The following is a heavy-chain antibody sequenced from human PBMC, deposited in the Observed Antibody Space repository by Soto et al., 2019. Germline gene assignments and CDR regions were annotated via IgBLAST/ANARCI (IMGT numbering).Heavy chain of an antibody. CDR1: GGTFSSYA. Sequence: SVKVSCQASGGTFSSYAISWVRLALGRGQHWMGGIIPIFGTANYAQKFQGRVTITADESTSTAYMELSSLRSEDTAVYYCARVRLAVTMVRGVISPWYYYHGMDVWGQGTTVTASS. V-gene: IGHV1-69*13. CDR2: IIPIFGTA. D-gene: IGHD3-10*01. CDR3: ARVRLAVTMVRGVISPWYYYHGMDV. J-gene: IGHJ6*02.